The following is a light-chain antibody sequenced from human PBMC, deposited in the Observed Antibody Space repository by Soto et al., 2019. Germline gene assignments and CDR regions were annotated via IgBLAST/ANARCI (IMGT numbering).Light chain of an antibody. Sequence: QSVLTQPPSVSGAPGQRVTISCTGSSSHIGAGYDVHWYQQLPGTAPKLFIFGNSNRPSGVPDRVCGSKSGTSASLAITGLRAEDEADYYYQSYDSSLSGWVFGGGTKLTVL. CDR2: GNS. J-gene: IGLJ3*02. CDR3: QSYDSSLSGWV. CDR1: SSHIGAGYD. V-gene: IGLV1-40*01.